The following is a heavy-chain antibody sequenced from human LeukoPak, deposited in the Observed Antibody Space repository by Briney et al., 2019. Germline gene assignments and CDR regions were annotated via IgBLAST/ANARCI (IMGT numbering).Heavy chain of an antibody. V-gene: IGHV3-23*01. CDR1: GFTFSSYG. CDR2: ISGSGSST. D-gene: IGHD1-26*01. Sequence: GGSLRLSCAASGFTFSSYGKSWVRQAPGKGLEWVSAISGSGSSTYYADSVKGRFTISRDNSKNTLYVQMNSLRADDTAVYYCARSGTNYYYSYMDVWGKGTTVTVSS. J-gene: IGHJ6*03. CDR3: ARSGTNYYYSYMDV.